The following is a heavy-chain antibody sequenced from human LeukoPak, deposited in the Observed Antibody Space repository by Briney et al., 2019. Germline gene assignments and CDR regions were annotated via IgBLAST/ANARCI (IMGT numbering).Heavy chain of an antibody. D-gene: IGHD3-10*01. V-gene: IGHV3-23*01. Sequence: GGSLRLSCAASGFTFSSYAMSWVRQAPGKGLEWVSAISGSGGSTYYADSVKGRFTISRDNSKNTLYLQMNSLRAEDTAVYYCAKAKTPPYGSGSWDPSDYWGQGTLVTVSS. CDR3: AKAKTPPYGSGSWDPSDY. J-gene: IGHJ4*02. CDR2: ISGSGGST. CDR1: GFTFSSYA.